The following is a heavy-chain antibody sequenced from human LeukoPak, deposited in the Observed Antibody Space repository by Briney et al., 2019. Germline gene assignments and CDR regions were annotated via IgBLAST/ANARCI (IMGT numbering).Heavy chain of an antibody. CDR1: GFIFSSYG. V-gene: IGHV3-30*02. Sequence: PGGSLRLSCATSGFIFSSYGIHWVRQAPGKGLEWVAFIRYDGSDKYYADSVKGRFTMSSDNSKKKVYLQMNSLRAEDTAVYYCAKDAWEVGATSEIDYWGQGTLVTVSS. J-gene: IGHJ4*02. CDR3: AKDAWEVGATSEIDY. D-gene: IGHD1-26*01. CDR2: IRYDGSDK.